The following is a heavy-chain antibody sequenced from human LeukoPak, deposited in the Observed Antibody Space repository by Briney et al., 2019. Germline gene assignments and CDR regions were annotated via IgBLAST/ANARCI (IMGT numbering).Heavy chain of an antibody. Sequence: GGSLRLSCAASGFTFSDYYMSWIRQAPGKGLEWVSYISSSGSTIYYADSVKGRFTISRDNAKNSLYLQMNSLRAEDTAVYYCASSLGYYYDSSGYDYWGQGTLVTVSS. D-gene: IGHD3-22*01. CDR2: ISSSGSTI. CDR1: GFTFSDYY. V-gene: IGHV3-11*01. J-gene: IGHJ4*02. CDR3: ASSLGYYYDSSGYDY.